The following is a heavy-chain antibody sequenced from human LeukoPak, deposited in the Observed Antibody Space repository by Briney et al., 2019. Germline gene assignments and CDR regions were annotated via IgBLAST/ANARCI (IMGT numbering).Heavy chain of an antibody. D-gene: IGHD1-1*01. CDR3: ARDTTGNNFEY. CDR1: GYTFTDYD. CDR2: VSPYNGNT. J-gene: IGHJ4*02. V-gene: IGHV1-18*01. Sequence: ASVRVSCKTSGYTFTDYDITWVRQAPGQGLEWMGRVSPYNGNTYYSQRFQDRVTITKDTSTGTAYMDLRNLRSDDTAVYYCARDTTGNNFEYWGQGTLVTVS.